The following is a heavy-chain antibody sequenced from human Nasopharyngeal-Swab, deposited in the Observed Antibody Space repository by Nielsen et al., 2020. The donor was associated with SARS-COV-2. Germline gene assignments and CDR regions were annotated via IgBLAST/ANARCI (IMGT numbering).Heavy chain of an antibody. J-gene: IGHJ4*02. Sequence: ASVKVSLQASGNTFTGYFMHWVRQAPGQGLEWMGWINPNSGGTNYAQKFQGRVTMTRDTSISTAYMELSRLRSDDTAVYYCARVGELLGYYFDYWGQGTLVTVSS. CDR1: GNTFTGYF. V-gene: IGHV1-2*02. CDR2: INPNSGGT. D-gene: IGHD1-26*01. CDR3: ARVGELLGYYFDY.